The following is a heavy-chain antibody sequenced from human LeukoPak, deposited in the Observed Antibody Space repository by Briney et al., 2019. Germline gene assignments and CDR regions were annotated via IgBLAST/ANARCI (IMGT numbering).Heavy chain of an antibody. Sequence: GGSLRLSCAASGFTFSSYSMNWVRQAPGKGLEWVSSISSSSSYIYYADSVKGRFTISRDNAKNSLYLQMNSLRAEDTAVYYCARVGRSGLGYFDFWGQGTLVTVSS. D-gene: IGHD3-22*01. J-gene: IGHJ4*02. CDR2: ISSSSSYI. CDR3: ARVGRSGLGYFDF. CDR1: GFTFSSYS. V-gene: IGHV3-21*01.